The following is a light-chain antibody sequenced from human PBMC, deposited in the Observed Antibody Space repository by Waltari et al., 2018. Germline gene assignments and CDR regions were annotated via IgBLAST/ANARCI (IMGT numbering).Light chain of an antibody. J-gene: IGKJ2*01. Sequence: VLTQSPGTLSLSPGDRATLSCRASQSLTKRYLAWYQQKPGHAPSLLIYGASSRAAGIPDRFSGSGSGTDFTRTISRLEPEDFAVYYCQQYGSSVLYTFGQGTKLEIK. CDR3: QQYGSSVLYT. CDR1: QSLTKRY. V-gene: IGKV3-20*01. CDR2: GAS.